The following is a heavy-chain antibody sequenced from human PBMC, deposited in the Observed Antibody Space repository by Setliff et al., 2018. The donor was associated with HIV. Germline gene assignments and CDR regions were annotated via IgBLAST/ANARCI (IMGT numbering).Heavy chain of an antibody. CDR2: INHSGST. CDR1: GFTFSSYT. CDR3: ARLTTTYYYDSSAYYHPV. J-gene: IGHJ4*02. V-gene: IGHV4-34*01. Sequence: PSETLRLSCAASGFTFSSYTMNWIRQPPGKGLEWIGEINHSGSTNYNPSLKSRVTISVDTSKNQFSLKLSSVTAADTAVFYCARLTTTYYYDSSAYYHPVWGQGTLVTVSS. D-gene: IGHD3-22*01.